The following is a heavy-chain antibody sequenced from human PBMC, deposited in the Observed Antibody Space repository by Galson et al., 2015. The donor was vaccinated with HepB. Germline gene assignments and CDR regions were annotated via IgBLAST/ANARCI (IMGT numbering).Heavy chain of an antibody. V-gene: IGHV1-8*01. CDR1: GYTFTSYD. CDR3: ARAVRNQLLSEY. CDR2: MNPTSTNT. J-gene: IGHJ4*02. D-gene: IGHD1-26*01. Sequence: SVKVSCKASGYTFTSYDVTWVRQAPGQGLEWMGWMNPTSTNTGYARKFQGRVTMTGDTSMDTAYMELSSLTSEDTAVYYCARAVRNQLLSEYWGQGTLVTVSS.